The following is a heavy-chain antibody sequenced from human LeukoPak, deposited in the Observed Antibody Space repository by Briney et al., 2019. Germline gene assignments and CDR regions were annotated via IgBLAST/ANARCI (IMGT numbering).Heavy chain of an antibody. CDR3: ARELYSSAYYYYYYMDV. CDR2: INPNSGGT. J-gene: IGHJ6*03. V-gene: IGHV1-2*02. CDR1: GYTFTGYY. Sequence: ASVKVSCKASGYTFTGYYMHWVRQAPGQGLEWMGWINPNSGGTNYAQKFQGRVTMTRATSISTAYMELSRLRSDDTAVYYCARELYSSAYYYYYYMDVWGKGTTVTVSS. D-gene: IGHD6-25*01.